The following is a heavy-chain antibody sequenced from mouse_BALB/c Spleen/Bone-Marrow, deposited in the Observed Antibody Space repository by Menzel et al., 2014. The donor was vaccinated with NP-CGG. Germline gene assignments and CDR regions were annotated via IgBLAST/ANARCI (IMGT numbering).Heavy chain of an antibody. V-gene: IGHV5-12-1*01. CDR2: ISSGGGST. CDR1: GFAFXSYD. J-gene: IGHJ4*01. Sequence: VQLKESGGGLVKPGGSLKLSCAASGFAFXSYDMSWVRQTPEKRLEWVAYISSGGGSTYYPDTVKGRFTISRDNAKNTLYLQMSSLKSEDTAMYYCARTTPYAMDYWGQGTSVTVSS. D-gene: IGHD5-5*01. CDR3: ARTTPYAMDY.